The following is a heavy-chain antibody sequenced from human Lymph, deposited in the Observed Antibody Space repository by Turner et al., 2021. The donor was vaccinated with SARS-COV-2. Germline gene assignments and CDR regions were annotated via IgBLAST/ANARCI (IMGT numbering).Heavy chain of an antibody. V-gene: IGHV3-53*02. CDR2: IYIGGTT. CDR1: GFTVSSNY. CDR3: ARDLGPLAFDI. J-gene: IGHJ3*02. Sequence: EVQLEETGGGLNQPWESLRLSCAASGFTVSSNYMSWVRQAPGKGLEWVSVIYIGGTTYYADSVKGRFTISRDNSKNTLYLQMNSLRAEDTAVYYCARDLGPLAFDIWGQGTMVTVSS.